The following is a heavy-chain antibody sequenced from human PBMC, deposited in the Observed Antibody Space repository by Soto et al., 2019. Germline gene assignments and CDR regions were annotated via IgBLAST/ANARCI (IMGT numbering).Heavy chain of an antibody. J-gene: IGHJ5*02. Sequence: SETLSLTCTVSGGAVSSGTYYWSWIRQPPGKGLEWIGHIYFTGSTNYNPSLKSRVTMSLDTSRNQFSLKLSSVTAADTAVYYCTRGPPRVQWFDPWGLGTLVTVSA. CDR1: GGAVSSGTYY. V-gene: IGHV4-61*01. CDR2: IYFTGST. CDR3: TRGPPRVQWFDP.